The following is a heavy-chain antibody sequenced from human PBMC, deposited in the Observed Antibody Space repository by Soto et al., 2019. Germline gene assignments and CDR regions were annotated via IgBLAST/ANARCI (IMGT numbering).Heavy chain of an antibody. D-gene: IGHD3-10*01. J-gene: IGHJ4*02. Sequence: EVQLVQSGAEVKKPGESLRISCKGSGYSFATFYITWVRQMPGKGLEWMGRIDPSDSYTNYSPSFQGRVTLSADKSISTAYLQWSSLKASDTAIYYCARDYYYGSGSYVDWGQGTLVTVSS. V-gene: IGHV5-10-1*01. CDR1: GYSFATFY. CDR3: ARDYYYGSGSYVD. CDR2: IDPSDSYT.